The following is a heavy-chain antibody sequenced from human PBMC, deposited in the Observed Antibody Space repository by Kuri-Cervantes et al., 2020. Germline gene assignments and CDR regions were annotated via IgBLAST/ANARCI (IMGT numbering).Heavy chain of an antibody. Sequence: GGSLRLSCAASGFTFSDYYMSWIRQAPGKGLEWVSYISSSGSTIYYADSVKGRFTISRDNAKNSLYLQMNSLRAEDTALYYCAKDISDYYDSSWNYFDYWGQGTLVTVSS. CDR2: ISSSGSTI. CDR3: AKDISDYYDSSWNYFDY. D-gene: IGHD3-22*01. CDR1: GFTFSDYY. J-gene: IGHJ4*02. V-gene: IGHV3-11*01.